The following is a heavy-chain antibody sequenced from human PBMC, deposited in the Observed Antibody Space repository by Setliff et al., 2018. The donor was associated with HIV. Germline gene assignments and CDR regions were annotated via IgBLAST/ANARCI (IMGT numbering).Heavy chain of an antibody. CDR3: ARWGSGSYERVFDY. V-gene: IGHV3-7*01. CDR1: GFRFRSYW. Sequence: PGGSLRLSCAASGFRFRSYWMSWVRQAPGKGPESVANVKQDGTETLYVDSVKGRFTISRDNANNLVYLQMNSLRVEDTAVYFCARWGSGSYERVFDYWGQGMLVTVSS. D-gene: IGHD1-26*01. CDR2: VKQDGTET. J-gene: IGHJ4*02.